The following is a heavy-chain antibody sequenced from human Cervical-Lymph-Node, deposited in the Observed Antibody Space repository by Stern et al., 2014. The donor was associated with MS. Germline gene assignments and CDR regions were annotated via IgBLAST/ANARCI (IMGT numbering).Heavy chain of an antibody. Sequence: HVQLVQSGPEVKKPGSSVKVSCKVSEGSFTNSIIRWLRQAPGQVLEWLERIIPILNIPNYAPRFQGVVTISADKSTSTAYLELRSLKMEDTAIYYCAGALGPTADANWGQGTVVAVSS. CDR3: AGALGPTADAN. D-gene: IGHD4/OR15-4a*01. CDR2: IIPILNIP. V-gene: IGHV1-69*02. CDR1: EGSFTNSI. J-gene: IGHJ4*02.